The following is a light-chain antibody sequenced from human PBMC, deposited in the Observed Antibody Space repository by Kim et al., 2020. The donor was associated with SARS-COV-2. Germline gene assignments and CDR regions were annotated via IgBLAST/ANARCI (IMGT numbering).Light chain of an antibody. CDR1: QDLSTF. CDR3: QQPSSFPLT. V-gene: IGKV1-12*01. CDR2: AAS. Sequence: SASVGDRVTITCRASQDLSTFLAWYQQTPGKAPKLLIYAASHLESGVPSRFSGSGSGTEFTLTIRSLQPEDIATYYCQQPSSFPLTFGGGTKLEI. J-gene: IGKJ4*01.